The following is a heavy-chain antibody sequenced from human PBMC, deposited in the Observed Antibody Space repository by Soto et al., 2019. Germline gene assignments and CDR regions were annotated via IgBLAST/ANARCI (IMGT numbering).Heavy chain of an antibody. CDR1: GFTFSSYG. J-gene: IGHJ4*02. V-gene: IGHV3-30*18. D-gene: IGHD6-19*01. CDR3: AKEGHWLQFDY. CDR2: ISYDGSNK. Sequence: GGSLRLSCAASGFTFSSYGMHWVRQAPGKGLEWVAVISYDGSNKYYADSVKGRFTISRDNSKHTLYLQMNSLRAEDTAVYYCAKEGHWLQFDYWGQGTLVTVSS.